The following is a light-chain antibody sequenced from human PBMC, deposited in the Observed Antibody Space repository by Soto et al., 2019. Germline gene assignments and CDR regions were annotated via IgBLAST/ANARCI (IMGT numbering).Light chain of an antibody. CDR3: QQFSSYPLT. CDR1: QTVRNNY. Sequence: EFVLTQSPGTLSLSPGERATLSCRASQTVRNNYLAWYQQKPCQAPRLLIYDASSRATGIPDRFSGGGSGTDFPLTISRLEPEDFGVYYCQQFSSYPLTFGGGTKVEIK. CDR2: DAS. V-gene: IGKV3-20*01. J-gene: IGKJ4*01.